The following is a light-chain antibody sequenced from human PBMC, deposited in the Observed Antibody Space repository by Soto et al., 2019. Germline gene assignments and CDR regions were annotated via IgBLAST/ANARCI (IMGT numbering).Light chain of an antibody. CDR1: QSVRSRY. V-gene: IGKV3-20*01. J-gene: IGKJ5*01. CDR3: QQYGNSPIT. Sequence: EIVLTQSPGTLSMSPWERATLSCRASQSVRSRYLAWYQQKPGQAPRLLISGASSRATGIPDRFSGSGSGTNFTLTVSRLEPEDFALYYCQQYGNSPITFGQGTRLEIK. CDR2: GAS.